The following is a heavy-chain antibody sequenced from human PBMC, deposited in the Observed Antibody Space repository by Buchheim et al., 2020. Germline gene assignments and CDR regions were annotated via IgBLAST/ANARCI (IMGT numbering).Heavy chain of an antibody. CDR1: GFDFSRYG. Sequence: QVQLVESGGGVVQPGRSLRLSCVASGFDFSRYGMHWVRQAPGKGLEWVALTSYDGSTKFYADSVKGRFAISRDNSKNTLYLQMNSLRAEDTAVYYCARDFIAVAGSYYYYMDVWGKGTT. CDR2: TSYDGSTK. CDR3: ARDFIAVAGSYYYYMDV. J-gene: IGHJ6*03. D-gene: IGHD6-19*01. V-gene: IGHV3-30*03.